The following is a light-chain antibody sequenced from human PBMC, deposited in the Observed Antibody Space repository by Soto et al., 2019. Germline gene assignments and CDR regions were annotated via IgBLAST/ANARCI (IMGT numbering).Light chain of an antibody. CDR3: QQYNSYSWT. V-gene: IGKV1-5*01. Sequence: DIQMTQSPSTLSASVGDRVTITCRASQSISSWLAWYQQKPGQAPKLLIYDASTLESGVPSRFSGSGTGTEFTLTISNLQPDDFATYYCQQYNSYSWTFGQGTKVDIK. J-gene: IGKJ1*01. CDR2: DAS. CDR1: QSISSW.